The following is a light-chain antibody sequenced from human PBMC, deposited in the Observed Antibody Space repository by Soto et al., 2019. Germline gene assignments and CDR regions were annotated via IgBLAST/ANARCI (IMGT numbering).Light chain of an antibody. J-gene: IGKJ4*01. CDR1: QDIRNY. V-gene: IGKV1-33*01. CDR2: DTS. Sequence: DIEMTQSPSSLSASVGDRVIITCRASQDIRNYLNWYQEKPGRDPKLLIYDTSNLKTVVPSRVKGSVSGTDFAFNISSLQPEDIATYYCQQLKSVPLTFGGGTRLDIK. CDR3: QQLKSVPLT.